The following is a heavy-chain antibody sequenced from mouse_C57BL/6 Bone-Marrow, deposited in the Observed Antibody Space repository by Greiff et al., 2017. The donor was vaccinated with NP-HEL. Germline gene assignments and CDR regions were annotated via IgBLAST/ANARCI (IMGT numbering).Heavy chain of an antibody. J-gene: IGHJ1*03. CDR3: AREGLGRWYFDV. D-gene: IGHD4-1*01. V-gene: IGHV1-19*01. CDR1: GYTFTDYY. CDR2: INPYNGGT. Sequence: EVQLQQSGPVLVKPGASVKMSCKASGYTFTDYYMNWVKQSHGKSLEWIGVINPYNGGTSYNQKFKGKATLTVDKSSSTAYMELNSLTSEDSAVYYCAREGLGRWYFDVWGTGTTVTVSS.